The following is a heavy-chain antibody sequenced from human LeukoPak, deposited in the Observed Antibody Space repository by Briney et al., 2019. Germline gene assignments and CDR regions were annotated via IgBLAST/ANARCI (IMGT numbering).Heavy chain of an antibody. Sequence: SETLSLTCAVSGVSISSSNWWSWVRQPPGKGLEWIGEIYHSGSTNYNPSLKSRVTISVDKSKNQFSLKLSSVTAADTAVYYCARVGGYYSSSWYGYWFDPWGQGTLVTVSS. CDR3: ARVGGYYSSSWYGYWFDP. CDR1: GVSISSSNW. J-gene: IGHJ5*02. V-gene: IGHV4-4*02. D-gene: IGHD6-13*01. CDR2: IYHSGST.